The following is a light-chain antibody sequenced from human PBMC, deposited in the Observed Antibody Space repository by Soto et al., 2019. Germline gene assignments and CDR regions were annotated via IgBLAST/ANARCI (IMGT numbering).Light chain of an antibody. CDR3: QQFVSSPLT. CDR2: GAS. J-gene: IGKJ4*01. CDR1: QSVTQNF. V-gene: IGKV3-20*01. Sequence: EIVLTQSPGTLSLSPGERATLSCRASQSVTQNFLAWYQQRPGQSPRLLIYGASNRAAGIPDRFSGSGSGTDFSLTISRLEPEYFAVYYCQQFVSSPLTFGGGTKVEIK.